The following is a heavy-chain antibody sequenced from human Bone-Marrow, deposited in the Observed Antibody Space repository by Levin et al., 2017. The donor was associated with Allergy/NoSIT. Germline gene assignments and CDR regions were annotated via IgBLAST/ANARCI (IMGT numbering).Heavy chain of an antibody. V-gene: IGHV4-59*01. CDR1: GGSITTYY. J-gene: IGHJ4*02. CDR3: ASRTGTHGYFDY. D-gene: IGHD1-1*01. CDR2: IRAGGST. Sequence: SETLSLTCTVSGGSITTYYWSWIRQSPGKGLEWVGYIRAGGSTNYNPSLNGRVTISLDTSRNHFSLTLSSVTAADTAVYFCASRTGTHGYFDYWGQGNLVTVSS.